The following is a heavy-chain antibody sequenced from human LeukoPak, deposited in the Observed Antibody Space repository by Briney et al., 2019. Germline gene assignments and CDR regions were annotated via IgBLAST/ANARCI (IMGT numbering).Heavy chain of an antibody. V-gene: IGHV3-23*01. CDR2: ISGSGGST. CDR3: AKDPYDSSGYYFINWFDP. J-gene: IGHJ5*02. Sequence: GGSLRLSCAASGFTFSSYAMSWVRQAPGKGLEWVSAISGSGGSTYYADSVKGRFTISRDNSKNTLYLQMNSLRAEDTAVYYCAKDPYDSSGYYFINWFDPWGPGTLVTVSS. D-gene: IGHD3-22*01. CDR1: GFTFSSYA.